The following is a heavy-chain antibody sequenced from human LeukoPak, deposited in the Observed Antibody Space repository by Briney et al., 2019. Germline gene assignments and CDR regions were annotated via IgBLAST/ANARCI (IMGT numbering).Heavy chain of an antibody. CDR3: TTDVGDDSLFL. J-gene: IGHJ3*01. D-gene: IGHD2-21*02. Sequence: GGSLRLSCAASGFTFSNAWMSWVRQAPGKGLGWVGRIKSKTDGGTTDDAAPVKGRFTISRDDSKNTLYLQMNSLKTEDTAVYYCTTDVGDDSLFLWGQGTMVTVSS. CDR1: GFTFSNAW. CDR2: IKSKTDGGTT. V-gene: IGHV3-15*01.